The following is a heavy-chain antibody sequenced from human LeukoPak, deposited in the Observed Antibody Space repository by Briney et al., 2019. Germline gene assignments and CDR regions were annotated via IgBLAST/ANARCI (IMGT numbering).Heavy chain of an antibody. CDR3: VRGGAPLVYSSGWYCY. CDR1: GFTVSTTY. V-gene: IGHV3-23*01. Sequence: PGGSLRLSCAASGFTVSTTYLSWVRQAPGKGLEWVSAISGSGGSTYYADSVKGRFTISRDNSKNTLYLQMNSLRAEDTAVYYCVRGGAPLVYSSGWYCYWGQGTLVTVSS. CDR2: ISGSGGST. J-gene: IGHJ4*02. D-gene: IGHD6-19*01.